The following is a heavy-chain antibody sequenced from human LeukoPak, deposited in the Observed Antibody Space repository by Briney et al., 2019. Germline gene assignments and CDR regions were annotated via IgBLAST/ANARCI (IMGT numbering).Heavy chain of an antibody. D-gene: IGHD2-2*01. J-gene: IGHJ4*02. V-gene: IGHV3-21*01. CDR3: PRVGYFSSSTGRNYFDY. CDR1: GFPLSGSS. CDR2: ITSTTNYI. Sequence: PGGSLRLSCAASGFPLSGSSMNWVRQAPGKGPEWVSSITSTTNYIYYADSVKGRFTISSDSPQNSPTLQRQSRRPQAPAFYYCPRVGYFSSSTGRNYFDYWGQRTLVTVSS.